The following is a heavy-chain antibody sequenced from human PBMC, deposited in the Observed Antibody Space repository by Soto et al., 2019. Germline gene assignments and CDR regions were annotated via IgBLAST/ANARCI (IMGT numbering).Heavy chain of an antibody. V-gene: IGHV4-61*08. J-gene: IGHJ5*02. CDR3: ARANIAAAGTIFDP. CDR1: GDSVSSGAYY. D-gene: IGHD6-13*01. CDR2: IYYNAIT. Sequence: QVQLQESGPGLVKPSETLSLTCTVSGDSVSSGAYYWSWVRQPRGKGLEWIGYIYYNAITNYNPSLKSRVIILVDTSKSEISLTLNSVTAADTAVYYCARANIAAAGTIFDPWGQGVLVTVSA.